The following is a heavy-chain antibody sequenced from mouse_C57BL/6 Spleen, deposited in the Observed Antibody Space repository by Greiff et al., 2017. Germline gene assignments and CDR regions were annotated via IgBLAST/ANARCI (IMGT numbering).Heavy chain of an antibody. Sequence: EVMLVESGEGLVKPGGSLKLSCAASGFTFSSYAMSWVRQTPEKRLEWVAYISSGGDYIYYADTVKGRFTISRDNARNTLYLQMSSLKSEDTAMYYCTRGGYGSSPYYFDYWGQGTTLTVSS. CDR1: GFTFSSYA. D-gene: IGHD1-1*01. CDR2: ISSGGDYI. J-gene: IGHJ2*01. CDR3: TRGGYGSSPYYFDY. V-gene: IGHV5-9-1*02.